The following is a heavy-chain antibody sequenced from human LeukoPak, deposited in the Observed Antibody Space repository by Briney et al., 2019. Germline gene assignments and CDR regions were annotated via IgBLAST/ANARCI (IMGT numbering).Heavy chain of an antibody. CDR3: ARVRRFGELYNYYGMDV. V-gene: IGHV4-31*03. D-gene: IGHD3-10*01. Sequence: SETLSLTCTVSGGSISSGGYYWSWIRQHPGKGLEWIGYIYYSGSTYYNPSLKSRVTISVDTSKNQFSLKLNSVTAADTAVYYCARVRRFGELYNYYGMDVWGKGTTVTVSS. CDR2: IYYSGST. CDR1: GGSISSGGYY. J-gene: IGHJ6*04.